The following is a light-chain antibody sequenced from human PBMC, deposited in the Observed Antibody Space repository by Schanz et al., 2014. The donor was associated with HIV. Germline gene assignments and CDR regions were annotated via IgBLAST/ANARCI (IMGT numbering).Light chain of an antibody. V-gene: IGLV1-44*01. Sequence: QSVLTQPPSASETPGQRVTISCSGSSSNIGSNTVNWYQQLPGMAPKLLIYSNNQRPSGVPDRFSGSKSGTSASLAISGLQSEDEADYYCAAWDDSLSGDWVFGGGTKLTVL. CDR3: AAWDDSLSGDWV. CDR2: SNN. J-gene: IGLJ3*02. CDR1: SSNIGSNT.